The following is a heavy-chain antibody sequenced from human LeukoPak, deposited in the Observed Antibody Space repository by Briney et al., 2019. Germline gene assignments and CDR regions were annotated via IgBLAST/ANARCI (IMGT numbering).Heavy chain of an antibody. D-gene: IGHD6-19*01. CDR3: ARATSSGWSAPNSFDY. CDR2: IYYSGST. J-gene: IGHJ4*02. Sequence: PSETLSLTCTVSGGSISSYYWSWIRQPPGKGLEWIGYIYYSGSTNSNPSLKSRVTISVDTSKNQFSLKLSSVTAADTAVYYCARATSSGWSAPNSFDYWGQGTLVTVSS. CDR1: GGSISSYY. V-gene: IGHV4-59*01.